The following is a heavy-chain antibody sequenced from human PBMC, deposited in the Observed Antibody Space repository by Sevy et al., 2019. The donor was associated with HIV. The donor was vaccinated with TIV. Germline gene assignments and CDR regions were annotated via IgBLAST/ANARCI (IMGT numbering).Heavy chain of an antibody. D-gene: IGHD2-15*01. CDR2: IYSGGST. Sequence: GGSLRLSCAASGFTVSSNYMSWVRQAPGKGLEWVSVIYSGGSTYYEDSLKGRFTISRDNSKNTLYLQMNSLRAEDTAVYYCARVNCSGGSCYYYYGMDVWGQGTTVTVSS. CDR1: GFTVSSNY. J-gene: IGHJ6*02. CDR3: ARVNCSGGSCYYYYGMDV. V-gene: IGHV3-53*01.